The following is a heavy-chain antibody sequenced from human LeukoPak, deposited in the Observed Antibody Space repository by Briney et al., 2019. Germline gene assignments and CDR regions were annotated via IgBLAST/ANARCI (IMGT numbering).Heavy chain of an antibody. CDR2: IYYSGST. D-gene: IGHD3-10*01. CDR3: ASSFPSYGSGSYTRTHFDY. Sequence: PSETLSLTCTVSGGSISSYYWSWIRQPPGKGLEWIGYIYYSGSTNYNPSLKSRVTISVDTSKNQFSLKLSSVTAADTAVYYCASSFPSYGSGSYTRTHFDYWGQGTLVIVSS. V-gene: IGHV4-59*01. CDR1: GGSISSYY. J-gene: IGHJ4*02.